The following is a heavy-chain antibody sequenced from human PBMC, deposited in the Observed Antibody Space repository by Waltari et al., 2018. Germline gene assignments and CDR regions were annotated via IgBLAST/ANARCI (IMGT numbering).Heavy chain of an antibody. CDR1: GISVSSYA. CDR3: ARDGHSYFYGSWSDY. D-gene: IGHD3-10*01. CDR2: ISFDGNNI. Sequence: QVQLVESGGGVVQPGKSLTLSCEVSGISVSSYAMHWVRQAPGKGLEWVAVISFDGNNIYFADSVKGRFTINRDNSKNTLSLQMNSLTPEDTAIYYCARDGHSYFYGSWSDYWGQGTLVTVSP. V-gene: IGHV3-30*01. J-gene: IGHJ4*02.